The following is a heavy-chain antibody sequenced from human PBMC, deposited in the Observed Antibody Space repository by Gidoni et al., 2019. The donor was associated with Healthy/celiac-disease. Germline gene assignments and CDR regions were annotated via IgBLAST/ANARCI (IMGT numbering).Heavy chain of an antibody. D-gene: IGHD3-10*01. Sequence: EVQLVESGGGLVKPGRSLRLSCTASGFTFGDYALSWFRQAPGKGLEWVGFIRSKAYGGTTEYAASVKGRFTISRDDSKSIAYLQMNSLKTEDTAVYYCTRVPSGSGSYYDYYYYYGMDVWGQGTTVTVSS. V-gene: IGHV3-49*05. CDR1: GFTFGDYA. CDR3: TRVPSGSGSYYDYYYYYGMDV. CDR2: IRSKAYGGTT. J-gene: IGHJ6*02.